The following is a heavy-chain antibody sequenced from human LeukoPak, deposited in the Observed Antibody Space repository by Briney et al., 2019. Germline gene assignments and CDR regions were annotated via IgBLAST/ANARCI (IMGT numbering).Heavy chain of an antibody. CDR3: AKEGYDAFDI. CDR2: TYYRSKWYN. J-gene: IGHJ3*02. D-gene: IGHD6-13*01. CDR1: GDSVSSNSVA. V-gene: IGHV6-1*01. Sequence: SQTLSLTCAICGDSVSSNSVAWNWIRQSPSRGLEWLGRTYYRSKWYNAYAVSVKGRITINPDTSKNQFSLQLNSVAPEDTAVYYCAKEGYDAFDIWGQGTMVTVSS.